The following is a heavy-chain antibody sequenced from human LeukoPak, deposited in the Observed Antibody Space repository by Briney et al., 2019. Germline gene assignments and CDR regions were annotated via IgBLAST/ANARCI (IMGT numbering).Heavy chain of an antibody. CDR3: ARRTEEVAFDI. CDR2: IYDSGST. Sequence: SETLSLTCTVSGGSISSYYWSWIRQPPGNGLEWIGYIYDSGSTNYHSSLKSRVTISVDTSKNQFSLKLRFVTAADTAVYFCARRTEEVAFDIWGQGTMVTVSS. CDR1: GGSISSYY. D-gene: IGHD1-14*01. V-gene: IGHV4-59*08. J-gene: IGHJ3*02.